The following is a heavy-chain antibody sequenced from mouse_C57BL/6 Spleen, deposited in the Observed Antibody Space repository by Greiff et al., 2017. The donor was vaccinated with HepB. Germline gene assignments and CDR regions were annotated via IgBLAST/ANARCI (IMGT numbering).Heavy chain of an antibody. V-gene: IGHV1-50*01. CDR3: ASSRLGSSGY. J-gene: IGHJ2*01. Sequence: QVQLQQPGAELVKPGASVKLSCKASGYTFTSYWMQWVKQRPGQGLEWIGEIDPSDSYTNYNQKFKGKATLTVDTSSSTAYMQLSSLTSEDSAVYYCASSRLGSSGYWGQGTTLTVSS. CDR1: GYTFTSYW. D-gene: IGHD1-1*01. CDR2: IDPSDSYT.